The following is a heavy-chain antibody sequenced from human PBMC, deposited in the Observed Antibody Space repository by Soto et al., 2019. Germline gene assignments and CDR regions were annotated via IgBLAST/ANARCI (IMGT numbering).Heavy chain of an antibody. V-gene: IGHV1-8*01. CDR2: MNPNTSNS. CDR3: ARGGWHIVVVTAIYCGMDV. D-gene: IGHD2-21*02. CDR1: GYTFTSYD. Sequence: ASVKVSCKASGYTFTSYDIYWVRQATGQGREWMGWMNPNTSNSGYAQKFQGRVTMTSDTSISTAHMELNSLRSEDTAVYYCARGGWHIVVVTAIYCGMDVWGQGTTVTVSS. J-gene: IGHJ6*02.